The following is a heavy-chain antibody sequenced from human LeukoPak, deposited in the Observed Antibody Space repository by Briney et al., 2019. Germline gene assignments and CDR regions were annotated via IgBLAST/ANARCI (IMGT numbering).Heavy chain of an antibody. CDR2: ISSNGGST. CDR3: ARSRFGGSYHFDY. J-gene: IGHJ4*02. V-gene: IGHV3-64*01. Sequence: GGSLRLSCAASGFTFSSYAMHWVRQAPGKGLEYVSAISSNGGSTYYANSVKGRFTISRDNSKNTLYLQMNSLRAEDTAVYYCARSRFGGSYHFDYWGQGILVTVSS. D-gene: IGHD1-26*01. CDR1: GFTFSSYA.